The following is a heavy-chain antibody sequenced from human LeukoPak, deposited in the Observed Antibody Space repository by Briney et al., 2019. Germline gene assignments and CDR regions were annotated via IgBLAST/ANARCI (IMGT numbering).Heavy chain of an antibody. CDR2: ISAYNGNT. D-gene: IGHD6-25*01. V-gene: IGHV1-18*01. CDR1: GHTVTRYG. J-gene: IGHJ4*02. Sequence: ASVKASCKASGHTVTRYGVSWVRQAPGQELEWMGWISAYNGNTNNAQKLQGRVTMTTDTSTSTAYMELRSLRSDDTAVYYCARDAGGHYFDYWGQGTLVTVSS. CDR3: ARDAGGHYFDY.